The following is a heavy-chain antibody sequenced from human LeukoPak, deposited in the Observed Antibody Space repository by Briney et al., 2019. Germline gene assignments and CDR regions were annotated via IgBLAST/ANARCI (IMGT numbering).Heavy chain of an antibody. CDR2: IKQDGSEK. Sequence: QSGRSLRLSCAASGFTFSRHWMSWVRQAPGKGLGWVANIKQDGSEKYYVDSVKGRFTVSRDNAKNSLYLQMNSLRAEDTAVYYCATEVWFRADSWGQGTLVTVSS. CDR1: GFTFSRHW. V-gene: IGHV3-7*05. J-gene: IGHJ4*02. CDR3: ATEVWFRADS. D-gene: IGHD3-10*01.